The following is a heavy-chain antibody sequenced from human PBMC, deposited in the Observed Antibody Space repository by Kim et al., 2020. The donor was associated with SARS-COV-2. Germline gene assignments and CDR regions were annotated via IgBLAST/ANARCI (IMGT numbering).Heavy chain of an antibody. CDR1: GFTFSNYS. CDR3: ARGSSGWHAGLY. J-gene: IGHJ4*02. Sequence: GGSLRLSCAASGFTFSNYSMNWVRQAPGKGLEWVSSISSSSSYIYYADSVKGRFTISRDNGKNSLYLQMNSLRAEDTAVYYCARGSSGWHAGLYWGQGTLVTVSS. CDR2: ISSSSSYI. D-gene: IGHD6-19*01. V-gene: IGHV3-21*01.